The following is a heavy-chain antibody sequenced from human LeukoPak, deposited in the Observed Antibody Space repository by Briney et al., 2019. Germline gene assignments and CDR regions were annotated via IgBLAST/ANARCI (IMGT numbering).Heavy chain of an antibody. CDR2: IKSKTDGRTT. Sequence: GGSLRLSCAASGFTFSNAWMSWVRQAPGKGLEWVGRIKSKTDGRTTDYAAPVKGRFTISRDDSKNTLYLQMNSLKTEDTAVYYCTTDLYYGSGSYYNGIDYWGQGTLVTVSS. CDR3: TTDLYYGSGSYYNGIDY. CDR1: GFTFSNAW. V-gene: IGHV3-15*01. J-gene: IGHJ4*02. D-gene: IGHD3-10*01.